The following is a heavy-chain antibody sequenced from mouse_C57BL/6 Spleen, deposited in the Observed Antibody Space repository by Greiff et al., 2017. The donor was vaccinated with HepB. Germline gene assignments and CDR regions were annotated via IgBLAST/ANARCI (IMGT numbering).Heavy chain of an antibody. CDR3: ARGGGNRAMDY. J-gene: IGHJ4*01. V-gene: IGHV5-16*01. Sequence: EVNVVESEGGLVQPGSSMKLSCTASGFTFSDYYMAWVRQVPEKGLEWVANINYDGSSTYYLDTLKSRFIISRDNAKNILYLQMSSLKSEDTATYYCARGGGNRAMDYWGQGTSVTVSS. CDR1: GFTFSDYY. CDR2: INYDGSST. D-gene: IGHD2-1*01.